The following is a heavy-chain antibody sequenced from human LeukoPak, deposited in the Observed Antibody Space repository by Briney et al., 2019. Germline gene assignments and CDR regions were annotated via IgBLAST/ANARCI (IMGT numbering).Heavy chain of an antibody. V-gene: IGHV3-11*06. CDR1: GFTFSDYY. CDR2: ISSSSSYT. CDR3: ARELSGWYDFDY. Sequence: GGSLRLSCAASGFTFSDYYMSWIRQAPGKGLEWVSYISSSSSYTNYADSVKGRFTISRDNAKNSLYLQMNSLRAEDTAVYYCARELSGWYDFDYWGQGTLVTVSS. J-gene: IGHJ4*02. D-gene: IGHD6-19*01.